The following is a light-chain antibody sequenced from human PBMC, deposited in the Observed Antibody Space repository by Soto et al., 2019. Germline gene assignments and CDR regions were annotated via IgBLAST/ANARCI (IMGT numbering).Light chain of an antibody. V-gene: IGKV3-20*01. CDR1: QNVANNY. CDR2: GAS. J-gene: IGKJ1*01. Sequence: EIVLTQSPGTLSLSPGERATLSCRASQNVANNYLAWFRQKPGQTPRLLIYGASSRAAGIPDRFSGSGSGTDFTLTISRLEPEDFAVFYCQQYGTSPWTVGQGTKVDSK. CDR3: QQYGTSPWT.